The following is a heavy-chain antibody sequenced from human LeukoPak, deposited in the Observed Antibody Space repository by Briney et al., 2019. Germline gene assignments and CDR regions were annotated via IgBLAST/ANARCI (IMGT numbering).Heavy chain of an antibody. CDR2: ISHSGST. CDR3: ARDLDIGVGHLQSYYGVDV. V-gene: IGHV4-34*01. J-gene: IGHJ6*02. D-gene: IGHD5-12*01. CDR1: GVSFSGYY. Sequence: PSETLSLTCVVYGVSFSGYYSSSIPHPPRKGLEWIGGISHSGSTNYNPSLKSRVTISVDTSKNQVSLKLSSVTAADTAVYYCARDLDIGVGHLQSYYGVDVWGQGTTVTVSS.